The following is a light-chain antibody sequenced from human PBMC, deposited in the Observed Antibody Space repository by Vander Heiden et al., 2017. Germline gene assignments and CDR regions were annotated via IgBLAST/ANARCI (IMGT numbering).Light chain of an antibody. J-gene: IGKJ2*01. V-gene: IGKV1-5*03. CDR3: QHYNS. Sequence: DIQMTQSPSTLSAAVGDRVTISCRATQSFSAWVAWYQQKSGKAPKLLLYKTSTLETGVPSRFSGTGSGPEFHLTISSLQPDDFATYYCQHYNSFGQGTKLQI. CDR2: KTS. CDR1: QSFSAW.